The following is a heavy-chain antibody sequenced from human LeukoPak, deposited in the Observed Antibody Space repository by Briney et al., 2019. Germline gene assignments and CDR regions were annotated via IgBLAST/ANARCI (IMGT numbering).Heavy chain of an antibody. J-gene: IGHJ4*02. Sequence: GGSLRLSCAASGGTFSSYAISWVRQAPGQGLEWMGGIIPIFGTANYAQKLQGRVTITADESTSTAYMELSSLRSEDTAVYYCARTRGGDYVLDYWGQGTLVTVSS. CDR3: ARTRGGDYVLDY. CDR1: GGTFSSYA. V-gene: IGHV1-69*01. D-gene: IGHD4-17*01. CDR2: IIPIFGTA.